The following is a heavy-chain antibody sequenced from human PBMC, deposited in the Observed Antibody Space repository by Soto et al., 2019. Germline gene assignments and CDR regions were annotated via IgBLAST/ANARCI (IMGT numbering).Heavy chain of an antibody. CDR3: ARGTYYYDSSGYYLLGAFDI. D-gene: IGHD3-22*01. Sequence: GASVKVSCKASGGTFSSYAISWVRQAPGQGLEWMGGIIPIFGTANYAQKFQGRVTITADESTSTAYMELSSLRSEDTAVYYCARGTYYYDSSGYYLLGAFDIWGQGTMVTVSS. V-gene: IGHV1-69*13. CDR2: IIPIFGTA. CDR1: GGTFSSYA. J-gene: IGHJ3*02.